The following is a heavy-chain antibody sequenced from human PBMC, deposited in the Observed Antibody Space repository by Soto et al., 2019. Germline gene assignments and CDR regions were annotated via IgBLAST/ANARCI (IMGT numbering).Heavy chain of an antibody. CDR3: ARGITIFGVYWFDP. D-gene: IGHD3-3*01. V-gene: IGHV4-30-4*01. CDR1: GGSISSGDYY. Sequence: LSVACSVSGGSISSGDYYWSWIRQPPGKGLEWIGYIYYSGSTYYNPSLKSRVTISVDTSKNQFSLKLSSVTAADTAVYYCARGITIFGVYWFDPWGQGTLVTVS. CDR2: IYYSGST. J-gene: IGHJ5*02.